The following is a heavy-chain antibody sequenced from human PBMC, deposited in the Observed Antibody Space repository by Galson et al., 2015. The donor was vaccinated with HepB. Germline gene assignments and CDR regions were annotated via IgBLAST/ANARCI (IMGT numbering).Heavy chain of an antibody. CDR3: ARDTVELASGSYLPFDF. CDR1: NGSINSHY. D-gene: IGHD6-19*01. Sequence: SETLSLTCSVSNGSINSHYWNWIRQPAGKGLEWIGRIYPSGSTNYNPSLESRVSMSVDASKNQFSLILTSVTAADTAVYYCARDTVELASGSYLPFDFWGPGTLVSVSS. CDR2: IYPSGST. V-gene: IGHV4-4*07. J-gene: IGHJ5*01.